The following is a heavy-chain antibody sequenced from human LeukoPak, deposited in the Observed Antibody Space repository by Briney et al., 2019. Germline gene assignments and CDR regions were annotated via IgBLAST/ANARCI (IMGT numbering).Heavy chain of an antibody. Sequence: SQTLSLTCTVSGGSISSGGYYWSWIRQHPGKGLEWIGYIYYSGSTYYNPSLKSRATISVDTSKNQFSLKLSSVTAADTAVYYCARGIDRMVRGVIWFDPWGQGTLVTVSS. D-gene: IGHD3-10*01. V-gene: IGHV4-31*03. J-gene: IGHJ5*02. CDR1: GGSISSGGYY. CDR3: ARGIDRMVRGVIWFDP. CDR2: IYYSGST.